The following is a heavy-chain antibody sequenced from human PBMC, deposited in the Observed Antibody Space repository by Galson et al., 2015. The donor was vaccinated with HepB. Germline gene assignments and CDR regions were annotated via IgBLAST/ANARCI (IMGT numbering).Heavy chain of an antibody. V-gene: IGHV3-7*01. CDR2: IKQDGSEK. CDR3: ARGATTPDY. CDR1: GFTFSNAV. Sequence: SLRLSCAASGFTFSNAVMSWVRQTPGKGLELVANIKQDGSEKYYVNSVKGRFTISRDNPKNSLYMQMNSLRAEDTGVYYCARGATTPDYWGQGTPVTVSS. J-gene: IGHJ4*02. D-gene: IGHD1-26*01.